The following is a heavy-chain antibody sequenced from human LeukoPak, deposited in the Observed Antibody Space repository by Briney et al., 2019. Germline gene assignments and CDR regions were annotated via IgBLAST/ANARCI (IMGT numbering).Heavy chain of an antibody. CDR2: ISYDGSNK. J-gene: IGHJ5*02. D-gene: IGHD3-10*01. Sequence: GGSLRLSCAASGFTFSSYAMHWVRQAPGKGLEWVAVISYDGSNKYYADSVKGRFTISRDNSKNTLYLQMNSLRAEDTAVYYCARDAATYYYGSGSYGNWFDPWGQGTLVTVSS. CDR1: GFTFSSYA. V-gene: IGHV3-30-3*01. CDR3: ARDAATYYYGSGSYGNWFDP.